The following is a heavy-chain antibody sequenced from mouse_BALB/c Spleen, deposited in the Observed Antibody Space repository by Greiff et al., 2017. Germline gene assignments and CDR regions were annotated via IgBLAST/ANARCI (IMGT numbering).Heavy chain of an antibody. J-gene: IGHJ3*01. D-gene: IGHD2-3*01. Sequence: HVQLKEPGPGLVAPSQSLSITCTVSGFSLTGYGVNWVRQPPGKGLEWLGMIWGDGSTDYNSALKSRLSISKDNSKSQVFLKMNSLQTDDTARYYCARDEGYGWFAYWGQGTLVTVSA. V-gene: IGHV2-6-7*01. CDR1: GFSLTGYG. CDR2: IWGDGST. CDR3: ARDEGYGWFAY.